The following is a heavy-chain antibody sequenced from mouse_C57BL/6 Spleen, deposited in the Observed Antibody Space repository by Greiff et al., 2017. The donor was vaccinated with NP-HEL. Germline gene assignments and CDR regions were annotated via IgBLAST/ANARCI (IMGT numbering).Heavy chain of an antibody. CDR3: AREGGMVTNYYAMDY. J-gene: IGHJ4*01. D-gene: IGHD2-2*01. CDR2: INPNNGGT. Sequence: VQLQQSGPELVKPGASVKISCKASGYTFTDYYMNWVKQSHGKSLEWIGDINPNNGGTSYNQKFKGKATLTVDKSSSTAYMELRSLTSEDSAVYYCAREGGMVTNYYAMDYWGQGTSVTVSS. CDR1: GYTFTDYY. V-gene: IGHV1-26*01.